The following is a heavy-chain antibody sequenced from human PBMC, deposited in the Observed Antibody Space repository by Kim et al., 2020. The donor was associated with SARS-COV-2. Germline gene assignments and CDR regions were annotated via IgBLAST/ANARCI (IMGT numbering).Heavy chain of an antibody. Sequence: SETLSLTCTISGGSISSTTYSWNWFRQPPGDELEWIGGIDSSGSTYYSPSLKSRLTISVETSKNQFSLRLSSVTAADTAVFYCARHLPGSSWFDYLGQGT. CDR3: ARHLPGSSWFDY. CDR1: GGSISSTTYS. D-gene: IGHD6-13*01. J-gene: IGHJ4*02. V-gene: IGHV4-39*01. CDR2: IDSSGST.